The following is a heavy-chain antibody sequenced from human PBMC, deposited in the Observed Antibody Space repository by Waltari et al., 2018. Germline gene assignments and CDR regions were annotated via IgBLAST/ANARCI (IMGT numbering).Heavy chain of an antibody. CDR3: ATPPVGFLEWSIVPDAFDI. CDR1: GGSISSYY. J-gene: IGHJ3*02. V-gene: IGHV4-4*07. D-gene: IGHD3-3*02. Sequence: QVQLQESGPGLVKPSETLSLTCTVSGGSISSYYWSWIRQPAGKGLEWIGRIYTSGSTNYNPSLKSRVTMSVDTSKNQFSLKLSSVTAADTAVYYCATPPVGFLEWSIVPDAFDIWGQGTMVTVSS. CDR2: IYTSGST.